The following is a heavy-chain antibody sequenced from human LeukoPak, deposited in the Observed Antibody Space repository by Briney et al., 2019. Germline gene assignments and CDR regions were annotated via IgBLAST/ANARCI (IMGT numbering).Heavy chain of an antibody. J-gene: IGHJ1*01. D-gene: IGHD6-25*01. CDR2: TRNKANGYTT. CDR1: GFTFSDHY. V-gene: IGHV3-72*01. Sequence: PGGSLRLSCAASGFTFSDHYMDWVRQAPGKGLEWVGRTRNKANGYTTQYAASVKGRFIISRDDSKNSLYLQMNSLKAEDTAVYYCTTAAFHWGQGTLVTVSS. CDR3: TTAAFH.